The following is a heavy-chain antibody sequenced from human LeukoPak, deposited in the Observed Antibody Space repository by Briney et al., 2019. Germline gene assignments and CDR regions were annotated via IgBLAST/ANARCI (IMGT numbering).Heavy chain of an antibody. J-gene: IGHJ5*02. V-gene: IGHV3-9*01. CDR1: GFTFDDYA. CDR3: AKDSRGYYGSGSYYSPSLGDNWFDP. D-gene: IGHD3-10*01. CDR2: ISGYSGSI. Sequence: PGGSLRPSCAASGFTFDDYAMHWVRQAPGKGLEWVSGISGYSGSIGYAVSVEGRFTISRDNAKNSLYVQVNSVSCEDTAVYFCAKDSRGYYGSGSYYSPSLGDNWFDPWGQGTLVTVSS.